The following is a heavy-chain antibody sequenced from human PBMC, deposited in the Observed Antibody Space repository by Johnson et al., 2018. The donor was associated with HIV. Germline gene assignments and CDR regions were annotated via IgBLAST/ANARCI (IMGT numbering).Heavy chain of an antibody. V-gene: IGHV3-33*08. CDR3: ARVITIFRVAPRYAFDI. Sequence: QVQLVESGGGVVPPGRSLRVSCGASGFSFSSYDMHWVRQAPGKGLEWVAVIWYDGSNKYYADSVKGRFTISRDNAKNSLYLQMNSLRAEDTAVYYCARVITIFRVAPRYAFDIWGQGTMVTVSS. CDR1: GFSFSSYD. J-gene: IGHJ3*02. D-gene: IGHD3-3*01. CDR2: IWYDGSNK.